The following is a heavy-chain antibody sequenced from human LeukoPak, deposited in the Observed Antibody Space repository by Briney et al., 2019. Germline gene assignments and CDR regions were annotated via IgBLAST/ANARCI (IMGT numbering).Heavy chain of an antibody. J-gene: IGHJ5*02. V-gene: IGHV3-53*01. Sequence: GGSLRLSCAASGFTVSSNYMSWVRQAPGKGLEWVSVISDSGGNTYYADSVKGRFTISRDNSKNTLYLQMNSLRAEDTAVYYCARDGGDILTGYYGGNWFDPWGQGTLVTVSS. CDR1: GFTVSSNY. D-gene: IGHD3-9*01. CDR2: ISDSGGNT. CDR3: ARDGGDILTGYYGGNWFDP.